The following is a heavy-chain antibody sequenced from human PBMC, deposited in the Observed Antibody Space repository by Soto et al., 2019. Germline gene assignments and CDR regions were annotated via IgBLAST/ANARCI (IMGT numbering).Heavy chain of an antibody. CDR1: RYSVTSYD. V-gene: IGHV1-3*01. D-gene: IGHD1-1*01. CDR2: INAGNGNT. J-gene: IGHJ6*03. CDR3: ARDYYWNHYYYMDV. Sequence: GASLKVSCKPSRYSVTSYDMDCVRQAPGQRLEWMGWINAGNGNTKYSQKFQGRVTITRDTSASTAYMELSSLRSEDTAVYYCARDYYWNHYYYMDVWGKGTTFTVSS.